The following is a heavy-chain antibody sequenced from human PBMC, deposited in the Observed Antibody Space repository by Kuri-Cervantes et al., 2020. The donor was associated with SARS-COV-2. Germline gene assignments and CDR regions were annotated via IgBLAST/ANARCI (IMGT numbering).Heavy chain of an antibody. V-gene: IGHV4-34*01. CDR3: ARGRVLYYYMDV. CDR2: INHSGST. J-gene: IGHJ6*03. Sequence: GSLRLSCAVYGGSFSGYYWSWIRQPPGKGLEWIGEINHSGSTNYNPSLKSRVTISVDTSKNQFSLKLSSVTAAGTAVYYCARGRVLYYYMDVWGKGTTVTVSS. CDR1: GGSFSGYY. D-gene: IGHD2-8*01.